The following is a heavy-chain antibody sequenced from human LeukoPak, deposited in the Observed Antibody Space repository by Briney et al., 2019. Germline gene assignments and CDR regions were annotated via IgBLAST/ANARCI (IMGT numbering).Heavy chain of an antibody. CDR3: ARTKARLYDAFDI. D-gene: IGHD6-6*01. CDR1: GGSISSSSYY. V-gene: IGHV4-39*01. Sequence: SETLSLTCTVSGGSISSSSYYWGWIRQPPGKGLEWIGSIYYSGSTYYNPSLKSRVTISVDTSKNQFSLKLSSVTAADTAVYYCARTKARLYDAFDIWGQGTMVTVSS. J-gene: IGHJ3*02. CDR2: IYYSGST.